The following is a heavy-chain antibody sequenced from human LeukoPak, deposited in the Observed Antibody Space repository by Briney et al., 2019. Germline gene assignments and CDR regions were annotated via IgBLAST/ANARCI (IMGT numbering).Heavy chain of an antibody. CDR3: ARDRSISGVVALDY. D-gene: IGHD3-3*01. V-gene: IGHV3-7*01. CDR1: GFRFSNSW. CDR2: IKQDESEK. Sequence: GGSLRLSCAASGFRFSNSWMTWVRQAPGKGLEWVANIKQDESEKYYVDSVKGRFTISRDNAKNSVYLQMNSLGAEDTAVYYCARDRSISGVVALDYWGQGTLVTVSS. J-gene: IGHJ4*02.